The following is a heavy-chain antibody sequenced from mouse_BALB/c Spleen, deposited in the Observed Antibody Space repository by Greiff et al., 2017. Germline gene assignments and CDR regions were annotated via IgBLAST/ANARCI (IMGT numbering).Heavy chain of an antibody. CDR2: IHYSGST. CDR1: GYSITSCYS. V-gene: IGHV3-1*02. J-gene: IGHJ1*01. D-gene: IGHD1-2*01. Sequence: DVQLQESGPDLVQPSQSLSLTCTVTGYSITSCYSWHWIRQFPGNKLEWMGYIHYSGSTNYNPSLKSRISITRDTSKNQFFLQLNSVTTEDTATYYCARRVIHYYGYGYFDVWGAGTTVTVSS. CDR3: ARRVIHYYGYGYFDV.